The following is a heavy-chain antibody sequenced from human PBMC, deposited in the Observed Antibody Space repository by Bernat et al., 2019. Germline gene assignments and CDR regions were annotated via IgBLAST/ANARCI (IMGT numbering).Heavy chain of an antibody. Sequence: EVQLVESGGGLVQPGGSLRLSCAASGFTVSSNYMSWVRQAPGKGLEWVSVIYSGGSTYYADSVKGRFTISRDNSKNTLYLQMNSLRAEDTAVYYCARAPVGYYGSGSDDFDYWGQGTLVTVSS. J-gene: IGHJ4*02. CDR3: ARAPVGYYGSGSDDFDY. CDR1: GFTVSSNY. D-gene: IGHD3-10*01. V-gene: IGHV3-66*01. CDR2: IYSGGST.